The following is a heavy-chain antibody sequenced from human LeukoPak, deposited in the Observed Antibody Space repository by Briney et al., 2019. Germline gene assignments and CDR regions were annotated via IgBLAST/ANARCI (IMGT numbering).Heavy chain of an antibody. Sequence: ASVKVSCKASGYTFTSYGISWVRQAPGQGLEWMGWISAYNGNTNYAQKLQGRVTMTTDTSTSTAYMVLRSLRSDDTAVYYCARVVGYCSSTSCYLYYYYMDVWGKGTTVTVSS. V-gene: IGHV1-18*01. CDR3: ARVVGYCSSTSCYLYYYYMDV. CDR2: ISAYNGNT. D-gene: IGHD2-2*01. CDR1: GYTFTSYG. J-gene: IGHJ6*03.